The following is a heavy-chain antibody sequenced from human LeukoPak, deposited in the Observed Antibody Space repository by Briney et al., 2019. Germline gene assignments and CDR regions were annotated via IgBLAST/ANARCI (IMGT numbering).Heavy chain of an antibody. Sequence: GSLRLSCAASGFTFSSYSMSWIRQPPGKGLEWIGEINHSGSTNYNPSLKSRVTISVDTSKNQFSLKLSSVTAADTAVYYCARDPLHGRPGSTTKAEYYYYGMDVWGQGTTVTVSS. CDR1: GFTFSSYS. D-gene: IGHD1-1*01. V-gene: IGHV4-34*01. CDR2: INHSGST. CDR3: ARDPLHGRPGSTTKAEYYYYGMDV. J-gene: IGHJ6*02.